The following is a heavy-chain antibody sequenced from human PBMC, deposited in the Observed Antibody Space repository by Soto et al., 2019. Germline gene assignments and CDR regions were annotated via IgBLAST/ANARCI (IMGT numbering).Heavy chain of an antibody. CDR3: AKADWDRVRGHNWFDP. CDR2: IIPIFGTA. J-gene: IGHJ5*02. CDR1: GGTFSSYA. Sequence: QVQLVQSGAEVKKPGSSVKVSCKASGGTFSSYAISWVRQAPGQGLEWMGGIIPIFGTANYAQKFQGRVTITADKSTSTAYMELSSLRSEDTAVYYCAKADWDRVRGHNWFDPWGQGTLVTVSS. V-gene: IGHV1-69*06. D-gene: IGHD1-26*01.